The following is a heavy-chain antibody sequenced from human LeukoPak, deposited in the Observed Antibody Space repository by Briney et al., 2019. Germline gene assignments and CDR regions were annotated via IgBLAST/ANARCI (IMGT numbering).Heavy chain of an antibody. CDR1: GGTFSSYA. Sequence: GASVKVSCKASGGTFSSYAISWVRQAPGQGLEWMGGIIPIFGTANYAQKFQGRVTITADESTSTAYMELSSLRSEDTAVYYCASSTLYGSGIFYDYWGQGTLVTVSS. V-gene: IGHV1-69*13. D-gene: IGHD3-10*01. J-gene: IGHJ4*02. CDR3: ASSTLYGSGIFYDY. CDR2: IIPIFGTA.